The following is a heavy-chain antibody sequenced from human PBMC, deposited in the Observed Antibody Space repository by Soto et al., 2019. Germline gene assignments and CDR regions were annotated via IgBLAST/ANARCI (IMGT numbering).Heavy chain of an antibody. CDR1: GGSISSGGYS. Sequence: PSETLSLTCAVSGGSISSGGYSWSWIRQPPGKGMEWIGYIYHSGSTYYNPSLKSRVTISVDRSKNQFSLKLSSVTAADTAVYFCARGYDDSSGYYRSYYFDYWGQGTLVTVSS. D-gene: IGHD3-22*01. V-gene: IGHV4-30-2*01. J-gene: IGHJ4*02. CDR2: IYHSGST. CDR3: ARGYDDSSGYYRSYYFDY.